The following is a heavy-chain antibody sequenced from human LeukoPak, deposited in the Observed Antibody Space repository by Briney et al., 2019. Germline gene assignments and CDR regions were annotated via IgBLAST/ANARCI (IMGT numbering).Heavy chain of an antibody. CDR2: IYYSGST. Sequence: SVTLSLTCTVSGGSIRSYYWSWIRQPPGKGLEWIGYIYYSGSTNYNASLKSRVTISVDTSKNQFSLRLTSVTAADTAVYYCAASMTTEPRFDYWGQGILVIVSA. D-gene: IGHD4-17*01. J-gene: IGHJ4*02. CDR1: GGSIRSYY. V-gene: IGHV4-59*01. CDR3: AASMTTEPRFDY.